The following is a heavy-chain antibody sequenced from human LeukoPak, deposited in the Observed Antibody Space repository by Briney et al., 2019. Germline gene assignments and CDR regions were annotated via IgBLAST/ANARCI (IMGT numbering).Heavy chain of an antibody. CDR3: AGLHTRGRFDP. Sequence: SETLSLTCTVSGGSISSYYWSWIRQPPGKGLEWIGYIYYSGSTNYNPSLKSRVTISVDTSKNQFSLKLSSVTAADTAVYYCAGLHTRGRFDPWGQGTLVTVSS. J-gene: IGHJ5*02. CDR1: GGSISSYY. CDR2: IYYSGST. D-gene: IGHD2-2*01. V-gene: IGHV4-59*01.